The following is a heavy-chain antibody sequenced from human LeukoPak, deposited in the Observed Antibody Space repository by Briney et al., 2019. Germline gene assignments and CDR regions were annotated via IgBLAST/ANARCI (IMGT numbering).Heavy chain of an antibody. V-gene: IGHV3-23*01. CDR2: ISGSGGST. Sequence: GGSLRLSCAASGFTFSSYAMSWVRQAPGKGLEWVSAISGSGGSTYYADSVKGRFTISRDNSKNTLYLQMNSLRAEDTAVYYCAKEVSSAIMITFPGNDAFDIWGQGTMVTVSS. CDR1: GFTFSSYA. D-gene: IGHD3-16*01. J-gene: IGHJ3*02. CDR3: AKEVSSAIMITFPGNDAFDI.